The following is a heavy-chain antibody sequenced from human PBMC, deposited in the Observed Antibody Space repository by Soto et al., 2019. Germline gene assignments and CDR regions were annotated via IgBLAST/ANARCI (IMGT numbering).Heavy chain of an antibody. V-gene: IGHV3-9*01. CDR2: INWDSDTI. Sequence: EVQLVESGGDLVQPGRSLRLSCAASGFTFDDYAMHWVRQVPGKGLEWVAGINWDSDTIAYAASVRGRFTISRDNAKNSLYLQMNSLRAEDTALYYCAKDFHTNMALMDVWGKVTTVTVSS. CDR1: GFTFDDYA. J-gene: IGHJ6*04. CDR3: AKDFHTNMALMDV. D-gene: IGHD3-10*01.